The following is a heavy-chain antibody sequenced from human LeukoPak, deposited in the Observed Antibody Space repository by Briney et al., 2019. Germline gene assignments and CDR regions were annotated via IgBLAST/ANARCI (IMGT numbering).Heavy chain of an antibody. CDR1: GGFLRGYY. CDR2: INHSGST. J-gene: IGHJ4*02. V-gene: IGHV4-34*01. D-gene: IGHD5-12*01. Sequence: PSGTLALPCGVYGGFLRGYYWRGVPQPPRKGLEGVGEINHSGSTNYNPSLKSRITISVDTSKNQFSLKLSSVTAADTAVYYCARAGWLRTKGYFDYWGQGTLVTVSS. CDR3: ARAGWLRTKGYFDY.